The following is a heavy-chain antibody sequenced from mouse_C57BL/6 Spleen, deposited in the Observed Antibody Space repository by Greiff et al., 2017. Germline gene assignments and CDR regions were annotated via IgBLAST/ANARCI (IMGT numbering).Heavy chain of an antibody. Sequence: VQLVESGAELVRPGSSVKLSCKASGYTFTSYWMHWVKQRPIQGLEWIGNIDPSDSETHYNQKFKDKATLTVDKSSSTAYMQLSSLTSEDSAVYYCARFGYANAMDYWGQGTSVTVSS. CDR2: IDPSDSET. D-gene: IGHD2-2*01. CDR3: ARFGYANAMDY. V-gene: IGHV1-52*01. J-gene: IGHJ4*01. CDR1: GYTFTSYW.